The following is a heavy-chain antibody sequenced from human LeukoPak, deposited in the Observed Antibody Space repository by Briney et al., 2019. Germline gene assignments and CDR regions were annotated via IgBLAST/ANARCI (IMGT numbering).Heavy chain of an antibody. CDR3: GKYSGSGSRYFDY. J-gene: IGHJ4*02. CDR2: IDSSGGGI. Sequence: AGGSLRLSCAASGFTFSNYAMTWVRQAPGKGLEWVAVIDSSGGGIYYADSVKGRFTISRDNSKNTLYLQMNSLRAEDTAVFYRGKYSGSGSRYFDYWGQGTLVTVSS. CDR1: GFTFSNYA. D-gene: IGHD1-26*01. V-gene: IGHV3-23*01.